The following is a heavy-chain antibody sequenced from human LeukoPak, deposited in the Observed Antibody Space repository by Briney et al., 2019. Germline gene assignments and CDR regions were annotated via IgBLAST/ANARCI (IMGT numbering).Heavy chain of an antibody. V-gene: IGHV3-74*01. CDR2: INSDGSST. Sequence: GGSLRLSCAASGFTFSSYWMHWVRQAPGKGLVWVSRINSDGSSTSYADSVKGRFTISRDNAKNTLYLQMNCLRAEDTAVYYCAIGSGSYYTEVPFDYWGQGTLVTVSS. J-gene: IGHJ4*02. CDR1: GFTFSSYW. D-gene: IGHD3-10*01. CDR3: AIGSGSYYTEVPFDY.